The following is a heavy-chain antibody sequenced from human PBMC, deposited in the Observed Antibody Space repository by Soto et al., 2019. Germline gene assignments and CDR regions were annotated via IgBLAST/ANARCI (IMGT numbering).Heavy chain of an antibody. CDR1: GFTFSSYG. D-gene: IGHD2-15*01. CDR3: ARSGVVAAAMSGMDV. CDR2: ISYDGSNK. V-gene: IGHV3-30*03. Sequence: QVQLVESGGGVVQPGRSLRLSCVASGFTFSSYGMHWVRQAPGKGLEWVAVISYDGSNKYYADSVKGRFTISRDNSKNTLYLQMNRLRAEDTAVYYCARSGVVAAAMSGMDVWGQGTTVTVSS. J-gene: IGHJ6*02.